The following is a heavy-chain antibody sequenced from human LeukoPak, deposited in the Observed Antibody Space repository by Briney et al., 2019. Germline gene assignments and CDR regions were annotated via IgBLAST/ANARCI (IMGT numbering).Heavy chain of an antibody. D-gene: IGHD3-22*01. J-gene: IGHJ3*02. CDR1: GYTFTSYD. V-gene: IGHV1-8*03. Sequence: ASVKVSCKASGYTFTSYDINWVRQATGQGLEWMGWMNPHSGNTGYAQKFQGRVTITRNTSISTAYMELSSLRSEDTAVYYCARGPYYYDSSGYDPYAFDIWGQGTMVTVSS. CDR2: MNPHSGNT. CDR3: ARGPYYYDSSGYDPYAFDI.